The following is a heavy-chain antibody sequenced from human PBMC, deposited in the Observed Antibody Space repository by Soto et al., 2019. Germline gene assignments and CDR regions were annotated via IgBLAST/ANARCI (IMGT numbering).Heavy chain of an antibody. Sequence: GGSLRLSCAASGFTFSNYEMNWVRQAPGKGLEWLSYISSSGSHKEYADSVKGRFTIPRDNAKKSLYLQLNSLRAEDTAVYYCAKEATNINNFDYWGQGTLVTVSS. D-gene: IGHD2-8*01. J-gene: IGHJ4*02. CDR2: ISSSGSHK. CDR1: GFTFSNYE. CDR3: AKEATNINNFDY. V-gene: IGHV3-48*03.